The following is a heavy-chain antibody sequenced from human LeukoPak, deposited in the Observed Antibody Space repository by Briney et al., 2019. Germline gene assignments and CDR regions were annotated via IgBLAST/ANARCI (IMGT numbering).Heavy chain of an antibody. V-gene: IGHV3-74*01. CDR1: GITVSSYW. Sequence: GGSLRLSCAASGITVSSYWMHWVRQAPGKGLVWVSRINSDGSVTNYADSVEGRFTISRDNAKNTLYLQMNDLRAEDTAVYYGVTDRYSDSAFGDWGQGTLVTVSS. D-gene: IGHD1-26*01. CDR2: INSDGSVT. J-gene: IGHJ4*02. CDR3: VTDRYSDSAFGD.